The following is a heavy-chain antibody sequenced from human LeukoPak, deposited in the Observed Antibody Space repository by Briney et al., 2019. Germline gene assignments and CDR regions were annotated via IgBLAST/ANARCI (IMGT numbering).Heavy chain of an antibody. CDR1: GGSISSHY. J-gene: IGHJ2*01. D-gene: IGHD3-3*01. CDR2: IYYSGST. CDR3: ARGPIGTIFGVVIYWYFDL. V-gene: IGHV4-59*11. Sequence: SETLSLTCTVSGGSISSHYWSWIRQPPGKGLEWIGYIYYSGSTNYNPSFKSRVTISVDTSKNQFSLKLSSVTAADTAVYYCARGPIGTIFGVVIYWYFDLWGRGTLVTVSS.